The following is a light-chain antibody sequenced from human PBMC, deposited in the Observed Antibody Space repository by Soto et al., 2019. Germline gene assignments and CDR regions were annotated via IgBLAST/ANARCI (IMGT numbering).Light chain of an antibody. Sequence: AVVTQEPSLTVSPGGTVTLTCGSSTGAVTSGHYPYWFQQKPDQAPRTLIYDASNKLSWTPARFSGALLGGKAALTLSGAQPEDEAEYYCLLFYSGVRLFGGGTKLTVL. CDR1: TGAVTSGHY. V-gene: IGLV7-46*01. J-gene: IGLJ2*01. CDR2: DAS. CDR3: LLFYSGVRL.